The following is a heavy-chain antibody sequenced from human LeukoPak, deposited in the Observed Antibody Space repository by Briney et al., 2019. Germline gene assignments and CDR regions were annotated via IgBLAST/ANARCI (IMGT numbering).Heavy chain of an antibody. Sequence: GGSLRLSCAASGFTFSSYAMSWVREAPGKGLERVSAISGSGGSTYYADSVKGRFTISRDNSKNTLYLQMNSLRAEDTAVYYCAKDAYYYDSSGSTYWGQGTLVTVSS. V-gene: IGHV3-23*01. D-gene: IGHD3-22*01. CDR1: GFTFSSYA. CDR2: ISGSGGST. CDR3: AKDAYYYDSSGSTY. J-gene: IGHJ4*02.